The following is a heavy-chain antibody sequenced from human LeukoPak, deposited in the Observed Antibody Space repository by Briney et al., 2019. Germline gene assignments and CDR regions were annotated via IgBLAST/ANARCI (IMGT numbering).Heavy chain of an antibody. D-gene: IGHD5-24*01. V-gene: IGHV4-59*08. J-gene: IGHJ6*03. CDR1: GGSISSYY. Sequence: SETLSLTCTVSGGSISSYYWSWIRQPPGKGLEWIGHIYYSGSTNYNPSLKSRVTISVDTSKNQFSLKLSYVTAADTAVYYCARHPRPSWRGYYFYMDVWGSGTTVTISS. CDR3: ARHPRPSWRGYYFYMDV. CDR2: IYYSGST.